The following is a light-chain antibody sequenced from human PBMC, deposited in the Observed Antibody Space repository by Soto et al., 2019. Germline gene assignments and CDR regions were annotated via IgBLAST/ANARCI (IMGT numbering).Light chain of an antibody. CDR2: AAS. CDR3: QQSYSTPPT. J-gene: IGKJ1*01. CDR1: QSISSY. V-gene: IGKV1-39*01. Sequence: DIQMTQSPSSLSASVGDRVTITCRASQSISSYLNWYQQKPGKAPKHLIYAASSLQSGVPSRFSGSGSGADFTLTSSSLHPEDFATYYCQQSYSTPPTFGQGTKVEIK.